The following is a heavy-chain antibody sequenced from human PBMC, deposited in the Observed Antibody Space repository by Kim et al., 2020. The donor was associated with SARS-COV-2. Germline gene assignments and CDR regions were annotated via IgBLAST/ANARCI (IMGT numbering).Heavy chain of an antibody. CDR2: IFSNDEK. J-gene: IGHJ4*02. CDR3: ARIREKDYGDYLDY. D-gene: IGHD4-17*01. V-gene: IGHV2-26*01. Sequence: SGPTLVNPTETLTLTCTVSGFSLSNARMGVSWIRQPPGKALEWLAHIFSNDEKSYSTSLKSRLTISKDTSKSQVVLTMTNMDPVDTATYYCARIREKDYGDYLDYCGQGTLVTVSS. CDR1: GFSLSNARMG.